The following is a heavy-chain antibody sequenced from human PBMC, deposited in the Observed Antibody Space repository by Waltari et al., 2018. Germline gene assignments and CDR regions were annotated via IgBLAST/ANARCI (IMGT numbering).Heavy chain of an antibody. CDR3: ARDPGYCSGGSCYGYWFDP. D-gene: IGHD2-15*01. V-gene: IGHV1-8*01. Sequence: QVQLVQSGAEVKKPGASVKVSCKASGYTFTSYDINWVRQATAQGLGGMGGMNPSVGNTGYAQKFRGRVTMTRNTSISTAYMELSSLKAEDTAVYYCARDPGYCSGGSCYGYWFDPWGQGTLVTVSS. J-gene: IGHJ5*02. CDR1: GYTFTSYD. CDR2: MNPSVGNT.